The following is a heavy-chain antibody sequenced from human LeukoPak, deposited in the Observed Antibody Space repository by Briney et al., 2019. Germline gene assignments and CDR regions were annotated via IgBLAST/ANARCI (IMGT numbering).Heavy chain of an antibody. CDR1: GFTFTGYY. V-gene: IGHV1-2*02. CDR3: ARGGSYPGY. CDR2: INPNNGGT. Sequence: ASVKVSCKASGFTFTGYYIHWVRQAPGQGLEWMGWINPNNGGTNYAQTFQDRVTMTRDTSISAAYMELSRLRSEDTAVYYCARGGSYPGYWGQGTLVTVSS. J-gene: IGHJ4*02. D-gene: IGHD3-10*01.